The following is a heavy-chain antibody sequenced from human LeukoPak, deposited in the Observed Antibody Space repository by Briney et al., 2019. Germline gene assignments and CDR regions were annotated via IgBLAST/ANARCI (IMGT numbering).Heavy chain of an antibody. Sequence: SETLTLTCNVSGVSISSSSYYWGWIRQPPGKGLEWIGSIYSSGSTYYNSSLKSRVTISIDTSKNQVSLKMSSVTAADTAVYYCAKSGGYGLIDYWGQGTLVTVSS. CDR2: IYSSGST. V-gene: IGHV4-39*01. J-gene: IGHJ4*01. CDR1: GVSISSSSYY. D-gene: IGHD6-25*01. CDR3: AKSGGYGLIDY.